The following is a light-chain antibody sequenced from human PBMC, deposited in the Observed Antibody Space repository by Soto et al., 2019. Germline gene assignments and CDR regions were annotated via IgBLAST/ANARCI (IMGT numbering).Light chain of an antibody. CDR1: QSISSW. CDR3: QQYETYTYT. CDR2: KAS. J-gene: IGKJ2*01. V-gene: IGKV1-5*03. Sequence: DIQMTQSPSTLSASVGDRVTITCRASQSISSWLAWYQQKPGKAPKLLIYKASSLESGVPSRFSGSGSGTEFTLTISSLQPDDFATYYCQQYETYTYTFGQGTKLEIK.